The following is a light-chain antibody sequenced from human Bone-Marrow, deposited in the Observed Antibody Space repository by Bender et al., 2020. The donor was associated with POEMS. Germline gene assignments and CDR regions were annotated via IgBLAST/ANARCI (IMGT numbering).Light chain of an antibody. CDR1: RSDVGSYNL. CDR3: SSYAGSNNLV. Sequence: QSALTQPASVSGSPGQSITIPCTGTRSDVGSYNLVSWYQQHPGKAPKLMIYEVSKRPSGVPDRFSGSKSGNTASLTVSGLQAEDEADYYCSSYAGSNNLVFGGGTKLTVL. V-gene: IGLV2-8*01. CDR2: EVS. J-gene: IGLJ2*01.